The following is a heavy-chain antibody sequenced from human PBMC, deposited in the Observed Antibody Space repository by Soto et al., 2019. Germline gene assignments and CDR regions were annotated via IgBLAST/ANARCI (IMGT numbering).Heavy chain of an antibody. CDR3: ARYVGEFHFDY. D-gene: IGHD3-16*01. Sequence: PSETLSLTCTVSVGSITSGDYSGSWIRQPPGKGLEWIGYIHSGGSIYFNSSLKSRVTISLDTSRNQFSLDLISVTAADTAVYYCARYVGEFHFDYWGQGTLVTVSS. V-gene: IGHV4-30-4*01. CDR1: VGSITSGDYS. CDR2: IHSGGSI. J-gene: IGHJ4*02.